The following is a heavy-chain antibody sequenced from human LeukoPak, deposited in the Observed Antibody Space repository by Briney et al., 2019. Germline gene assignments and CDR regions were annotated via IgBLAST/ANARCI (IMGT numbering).Heavy chain of an antibody. V-gene: IGHV3-64*01. J-gene: IGHJ3*02. CDR3: ARVVGYGDAFDI. Sequence: PGGSLRLSCEGSEFSFSSYWMSWVRQAPGKGLEYVSAISSNGGSTYYANSVKGRFTISRDNSKNTLYLQMGSLRAEDMAVYYCARVVGYGDAFDIWGQGTMVTVSS. CDR2: ISSNGGST. CDR1: EFSFSSYW. D-gene: IGHD3-16*01.